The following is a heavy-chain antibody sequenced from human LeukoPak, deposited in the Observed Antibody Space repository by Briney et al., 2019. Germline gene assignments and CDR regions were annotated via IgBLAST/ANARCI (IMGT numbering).Heavy chain of an antibody. CDR2: ISYDGSNK. Sequence: GGSLRLSCAASGFTFSSYGMHWVRQAPGKGLEWVAVISYDGSNKYYADSVKGRFTISRDNSKNTLYLQMNSLRAEDTAVYYCAKDLALLWFGDSAFDIWGQGTMVTVSS. J-gene: IGHJ3*02. V-gene: IGHV3-30*18. CDR1: GFTFSSYG. CDR3: AKDLALLWFGDSAFDI. D-gene: IGHD3-10*01.